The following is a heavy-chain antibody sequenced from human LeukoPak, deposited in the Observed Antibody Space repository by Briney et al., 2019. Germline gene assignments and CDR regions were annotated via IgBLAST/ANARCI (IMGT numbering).Heavy chain of an antibody. CDR1: GFTFSSYW. D-gene: IGHD6-19*01. Sequence: QPGGSLRLSCVASGFTFSSYWMSWVRQAPGKGLEWVANIKQDGSEKYYVDSVKGRFTISRDNAKNSLYLQMNSLGVEDTAVYYCARGVTGGWYGDFQHWGQGTLVTVSS. CDR2: IKQDGSEK. CDR3: ARGVTGGWYGDFQH. J-gene: IGHJ1*01. V-gene: IGHV3-7*02.